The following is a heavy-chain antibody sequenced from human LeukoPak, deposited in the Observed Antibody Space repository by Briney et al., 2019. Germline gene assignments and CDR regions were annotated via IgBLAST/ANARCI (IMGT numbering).Heavy chain of an antibody. J-gene: IGHJ5*02. V-gene: IGHV2-5*01. D-gene: IGHD3-22*01. CDR1: GFSLSTSGVG. Sequence: SGPTLVKPTQTLTLTCTFSGFSLSTSGVGVGWIRQPPGKALEWLALIYWHDDKRYSPSLKSRLTITNDTSKNQVVLTMTNMDPVDTVTYYCAHVPPYYYDSSGYYHFQENWSDPWGQGTLVTVSS. CDR3: AHVPPYYYDSSGYYHFQENWSDP. CDR2: IYWHDDK.